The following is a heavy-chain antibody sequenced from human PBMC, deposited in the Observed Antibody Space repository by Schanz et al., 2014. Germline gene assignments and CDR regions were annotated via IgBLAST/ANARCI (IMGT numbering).Heavy chain of an antibody. J-gene: IGHJ4*02. D-gene: IGHD3-22*01. CDR3: ARSNYYDNSDYYNSFDY. V-gene: IGHV1-69*04. CDR1: GGTFSSFA. Sequence: QVQLVQSGAEVKKPGSSVKVSCKASGGTFSSFAIFWVRQAPGQGLEWMGTIIPILGIANYAQKFQGRVTNTADKSTSTAYMDLSSLRPEDTAVYYCARSNYYDNSDYYNSFDYWGQGTLATVSS. CDR2: IIPILGIA.